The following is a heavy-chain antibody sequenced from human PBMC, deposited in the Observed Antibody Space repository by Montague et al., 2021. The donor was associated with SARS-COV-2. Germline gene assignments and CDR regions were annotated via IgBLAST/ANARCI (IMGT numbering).Heavy chain of an antibody. J-gene: IGHJ4*02. CDR3: VRGIEAAGSYDY. D-gene: IGHD6-13*01. Sequence: CAISGDSVSSNSATWNWIRQTPSRGLEWLGRTYYRSMWKSDYVRSVKSRIAINPDTSKNQFSLQLSSVTPEDTALYYRVRGIEAAGSYDYWGQGTLVTVSS. V-gene: IGHV6-1*01. CDR1: GDSVSSNSAT. CDR2: TYYRSMWKS.